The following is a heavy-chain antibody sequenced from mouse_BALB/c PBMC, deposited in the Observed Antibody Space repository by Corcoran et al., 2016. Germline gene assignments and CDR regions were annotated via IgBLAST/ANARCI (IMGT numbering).Heavy chain of an antibody. CDR2: IYPYNGGT. J-gene: IGHJ4*01. D-gene: IGHD3-3*01. CDR1: GYTFTDYN. CDR3: AREGDVGYYPMDY. V-gene: IGHV1S29*02. Sequence: EVQLQQSGPELVKPGASVKISCKASGYTFTDYNMHWVKQSHGKSLEWIGYIYPYNGGTGYNQKFKSKATLTVDNSSSTAYMELRSLTSEDSAVYYCAREGDVGYYPMDYWGQGTSVTVSS.